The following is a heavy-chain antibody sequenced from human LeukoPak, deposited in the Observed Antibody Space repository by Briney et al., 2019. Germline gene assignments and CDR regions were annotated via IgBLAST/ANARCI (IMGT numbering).Heavy chain of an antibody. Sequence: GGSLRLSCAASGFTFSSYSMNWVRQAPGKGLEWVSYISSSSSTIYYADSVKGRFTISRDNAKNSLYLQMNSLRAEDTAVYYCARGPLGDYVWGSFDYWGQGTLVTVSS. D-gene: IGHD3-16*01. CDR1: GFTFSSYS. CDR2: ISSSSSTI. CDR3: ARGPLGDYVWGSFDY. V-gene: IGHV3-48*04. J-gene: IGHJ4*02.